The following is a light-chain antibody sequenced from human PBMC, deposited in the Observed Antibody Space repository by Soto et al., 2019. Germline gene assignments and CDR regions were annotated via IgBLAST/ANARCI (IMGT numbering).Light chain of an antibody. J-gene: IGKJ2*01. CDR3: QQYDKWPQFT. CDR1: RSVTTS. CDR2: GAS. V-gene: IGKV3-15*01. Sequence: DIVMTQSPATLSVSPGERTTLSCRASRSVTTSLAWYQQKPGQAPSLLIYGASTRATGIPARFSGSGSGTEFTLTISSLQSEDFAVYYCQQYDKWPQFTFGQGTKVDIK.